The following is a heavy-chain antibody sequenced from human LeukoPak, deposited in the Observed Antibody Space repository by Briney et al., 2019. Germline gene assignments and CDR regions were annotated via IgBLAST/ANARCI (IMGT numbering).Heavy chain of an antibody. CDR1: GYTFTGYY. CDR2: INPNSGGT. CDR3: ARKYSSSWYSTWFDP. D-gene: IGHD6-13*01. Sequence: GASVKVSCKASGYTFTGYYMHWVRQAPGQGLEWMGRINPNSGGTNYAQKFQGRVTMTRDTSISTAYMELSRLRSDDTAVYYCARKYSSSWYSTWFDPWGQGTLVTVSS. V-gene: IGHV1-2*06. J-gene: IGHJ5*02.